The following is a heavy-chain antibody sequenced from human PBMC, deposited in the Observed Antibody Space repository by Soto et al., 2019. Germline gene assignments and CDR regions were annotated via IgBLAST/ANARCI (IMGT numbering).Heavy chain of an antibody. D-gene: IGHD2-8*01. CDR2: IGGSGDTK. Sequence: GGSLRLSCASSGFTFSSCSMNWVRQAPGKGLEWVSFIGGSGDTKYCADSVKGRFTISRDNAKNSLYLQMSSLRDEDTAVYYCAKYCSSDVCFDYWGQGTLVTVSS. J-gene: IGHJ4*02. V-gene: IGHV3-48*02. CDR1: GFTFSSCS. CDR3: AKYCSSDVCFDY.